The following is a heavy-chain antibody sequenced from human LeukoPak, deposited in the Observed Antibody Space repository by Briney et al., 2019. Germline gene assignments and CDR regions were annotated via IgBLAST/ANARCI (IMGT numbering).Heavy chain of an antibody. CDR1: GYTFTSYY. Sequence: GASVKVSCKASGYTFTSYYMHWVRQAPGQGLEWMGIINPSGGSTSYAQKFQGRVTMTRDTSTSTVYMELSSLRSEDTAVYYCARSGIMVRGVIRPFDYWGQGTLVTVSS. CDR2: INPSGGST. V-gene: IGHV1-46*01. J-gene: IGHJ4*02. D-gene: IGHD3-10*01. CDR3: ARSGIMVRGVIRPFDY.